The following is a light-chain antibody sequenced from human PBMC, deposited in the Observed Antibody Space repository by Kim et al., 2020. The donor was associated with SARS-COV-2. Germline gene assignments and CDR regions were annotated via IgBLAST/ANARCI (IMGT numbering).Light chain of an antibody. J-gene: IGKJ4*01. CDR2: DAS. CDR1: HTVTGY. CDR3: QQRNNWPLT. Sequence: EIVLTQSPGTLSLSPGESATLSCRASHTVTGYIAWYQHKPGQAPRLLIYDASSRATGVPARFSGGGSGTDFTLTISSLEPDDSAVYYCQQRNNWPLTFGGGTKVDIK. V-gene: IGKV3-11*01.